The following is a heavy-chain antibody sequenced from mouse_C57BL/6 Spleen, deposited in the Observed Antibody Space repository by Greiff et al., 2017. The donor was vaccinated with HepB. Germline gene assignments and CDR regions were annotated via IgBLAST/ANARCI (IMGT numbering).Heavy chain of an antibody. Sequence: VQLQQSGAELVRPGASVKLSCTASGFNIKDDYMHWVKQRPEPGLEWIGWIDPENGDTEYASKFQGKATITADTSSNTAYLQLSSLTSEDTALYYGTTISPYYFDYWGQGPTLTVSS. CDR3: TTISPYYFDY. V-gene: IGHV14-4*01. D-gene: IGHD1-2*01. J-gene: IGHJ2*01. CDR1: GFNIKDDY. CDR2: IDPENGDT.